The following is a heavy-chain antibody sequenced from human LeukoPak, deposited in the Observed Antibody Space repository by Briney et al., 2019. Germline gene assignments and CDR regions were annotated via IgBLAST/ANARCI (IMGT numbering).Heavy chain of an antibody. CDR3: ARDRYGSGSYDY. J-gene: IGHJ4*02. Sequence: GASVKVSCKASGGTFSSYAISWVRQAPGQGLEWMGGIIPIFGTANYAQKFQGRVTITADESTSTAYMELSSLRSEDTAVYYRARDRYGSGSYDYWGQGTLVTVSS. CDR1: GGTFSSYA. V-gene: IGHV1-69*13. D-gene: IGHD3-10*01. CDR2: IIPIFGTA.